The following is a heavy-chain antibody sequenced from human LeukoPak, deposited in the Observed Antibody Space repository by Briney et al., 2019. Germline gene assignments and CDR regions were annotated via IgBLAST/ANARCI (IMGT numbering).Heavy chain of an antibody. CDR1: GYTFTSYD. J-gene: IGHJ4*02. CDR3: ARECGYCGGDCYQDY. CDR2: INPNSGDT. Sequence: ASVKVSCKASGYTFTSYDINWVRQAPGQGLEWMGWINPNSGDTNYAQKFQGRVTMTRDTSISTAYMELSRLRSDDTAVYYCARECGYCGGDCYQDYWGQGTLVTVSS. V-gene: IGHV1-2*02. D-gene: IGHD2-21*02.